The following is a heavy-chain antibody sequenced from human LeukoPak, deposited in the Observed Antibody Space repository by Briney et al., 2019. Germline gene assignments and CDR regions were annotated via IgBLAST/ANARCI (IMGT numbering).Heavy chain of an antibody. CDR2: IYYSGST. V-gene: IGHV4-31*03. J-gene: IGHJ4*02. CDR3: ARLLLVGAVYYFDY. Sequence: SQTLSLTCTVSGGSISSGGYYWSWIRQHPGKGLEWIGYIYYSGSTYYNPSLKSRVTISVDTSKNQFSLKLSSVTAADTAVYYCARLLLVGAVYYFDYWGQGTLVTVSS. CDR1: GGSISSGGYY. D-gene: IGHD1-26*01.